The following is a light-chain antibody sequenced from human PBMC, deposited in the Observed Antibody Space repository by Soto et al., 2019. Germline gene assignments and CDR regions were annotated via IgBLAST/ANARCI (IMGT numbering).Light chain of an antibody. CDR2: EVS. V-gene: IGLV2-14*01. CDR1: SSDVGGYNY. J-gene: IGLJ1*01. Sequence: QSVLTKPACVSLSPGQSITISCTGTSSDVGGYNYVSWYQQHPGKAPKLMIYEVSNRPSGVSNRFSGSKSGNTASLTISGLQAEDEADYYCSSYTSSSTYVFGTGTKVTVL. CDR3: SSYTSSSTYV.